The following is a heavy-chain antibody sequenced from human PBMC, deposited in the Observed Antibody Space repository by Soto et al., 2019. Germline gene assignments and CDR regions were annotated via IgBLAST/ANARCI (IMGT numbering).Heavy chain of an antibody. CDR3: ARYSSSPSGWFDP. CDR2: INHSGST. CDR1: GGSFSGYY. J-gene: IGHJ5*02. V-gene: IGHV4-34*01. Sequence: PSETLSLTCAVYGGSFSGYYWSWIRQPPGKGLEWIGEINHSGSTNYNPSLKSRVTISVDTSKNQFSLKLSSVTAADTAVYYCARYSSSPSGWFDPWGQGTPVTVSS. D-gene: IGHD6-13*01.